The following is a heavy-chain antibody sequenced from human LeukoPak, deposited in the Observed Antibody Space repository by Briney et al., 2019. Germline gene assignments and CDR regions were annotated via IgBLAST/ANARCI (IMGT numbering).Heavy chain of an antibody. CDR2: INHSGST. CDR3: ARGDSNYVSLIDY. J-gene: IGHJ4*02. V-gene: IGHV4-34*09. D-gene: IGHD4-11*01. Sequence: PSETLSLTCAVYGGSFSGYYWSWIRQPPGKGLEWIGEINHSGSTNYNPSLKSRVTISVDTSKNQFSLKLSSVTAADTAVYYCARGDSNYVSLIDYWGQGTLVTVSS. CDR1: GGSFSGYY.